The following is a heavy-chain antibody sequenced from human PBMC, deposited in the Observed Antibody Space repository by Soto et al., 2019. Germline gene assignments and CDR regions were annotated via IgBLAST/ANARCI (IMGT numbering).Heavy chain of an antibody. CDR3: ARDPPRGGTSSWDVDS. CDR2: ISSSGTFK. Sequence: HGGSMRISSEACGYILNTYIMNWARQVPGKGLQWLSSISSSGTFKSYGDSVKGRFTISRDNAKNSLFLQMNNLSGEDTGLYYCARDPPRGGTSSWDVDSWGQGTRVTVSS. J-gene: IGHJ4*02. D-gene: IGHD2-15*01. V-gene: IGHV3-21*01. CDR1: GYILNTYI.